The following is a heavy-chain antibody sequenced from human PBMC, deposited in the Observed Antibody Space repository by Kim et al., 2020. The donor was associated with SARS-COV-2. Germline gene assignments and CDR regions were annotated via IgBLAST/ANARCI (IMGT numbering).Heavy chain of an antibody. V-gene: IGHV1-69*13. CDR1: GGTFSSYA. D-gene: IGHD4-17*01. Sequence: SVKVSCKASGGTFSSYAISWVRQAPGQGLEWMGGIIPIFGTANYAQKFQGRVTITADEYTRTAYIELSSLRSQDTAVSYCARDYGDYVLQLNYYYYHYLDVWGEGTTVTVSS. CDR3: ARDYGDYVLQLNYYYYHYLDV. J-gene: IGHJ6*03. CDR2: IIPIFGTA.